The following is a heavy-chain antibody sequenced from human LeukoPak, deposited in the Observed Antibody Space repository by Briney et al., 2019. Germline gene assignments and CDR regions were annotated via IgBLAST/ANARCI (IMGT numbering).Heavy chain of an antibody. D-gene: IGHD5-18*01. CDR1: GYTFTGYY. V-gene: IGHV1-2*02. CDR3: ARVRPRYSYGYSFDY. CDR2: INPDSGGT. Sequence: ASVKVSCKASGYTFTGYYMHWVRQAPGQGLEWMGWINPDSGGTNYAQKFQGRVTMTRDTSISTAYMELSRLRSDDTAVYYCARVRPRYSYGYSFDYWGQGTLVTVSS. J-gene: IGHJ4*02.